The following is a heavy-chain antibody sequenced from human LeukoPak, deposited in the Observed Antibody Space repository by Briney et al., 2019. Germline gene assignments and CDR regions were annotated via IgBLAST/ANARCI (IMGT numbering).Heavy chain of an antibody. D-gene: IGHD7-27*01. Sequence: PSETLSLTCTVSGGSISSSSYYWGWIRQPPGKGLEWIGSIYYSGSTYYNPSLKSRVTISVDTSKNQFSLKLSSVTAADAAVYYCARPPATGDDAFDIWGQGTMVAVSS. CDR2: IYYSGST. CDR1: GGSISSSSYY. V-gene: IGHV4-39*01. CDR3: ARPPATGDDAFDI. J-gene: IGHJ3*02.